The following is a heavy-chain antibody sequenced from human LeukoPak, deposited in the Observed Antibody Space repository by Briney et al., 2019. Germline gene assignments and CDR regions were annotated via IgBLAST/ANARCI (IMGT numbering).Heavy chain of an antibody. Sequence: PSETLSLTCTVSGGSISPYYWSWIRQPPGKGLEWIGYIYYTGSGSTSHSPSLKSRVTISVDTSKNQFSLKLSSVTAADTAVYYCAAGSIVPAYYMDVWGKGTTVTVSS. CDR1: GGSISPYY. V-gene: IGHV4-59*12. CDR2: IYYTGSGST. CDR3: AAGSIVPAYYMDV. D-gene: IGHD2-8*01. J-gene: IGHJ6*03.